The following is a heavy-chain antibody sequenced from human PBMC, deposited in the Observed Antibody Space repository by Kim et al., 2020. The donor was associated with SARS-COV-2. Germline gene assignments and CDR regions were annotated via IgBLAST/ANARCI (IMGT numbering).Heavy chain of an antibody. J-gene: IGHJ4*02. CDR1: GFTFSSYG. Sequence: GGSLRLSCAASGFTFSSYGMHWVRQAPGKGLEWVAVISYDGSNKYYADSVKGRFTISRDNSKNTLYLQMNSLRAEDTAVYYCAKAQHSGYYENFDYWGQGTLVTVSS. D-gene: IGHD3-22*01. CDR2: ISYDGSNK. V-gene: IGHV3-30*18. CDR3: AKAQHSGYYENFDY.